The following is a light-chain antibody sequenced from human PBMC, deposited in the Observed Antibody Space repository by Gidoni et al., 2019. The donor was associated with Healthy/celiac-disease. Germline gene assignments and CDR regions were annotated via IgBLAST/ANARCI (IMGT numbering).Light chain of an antibody. J-gene: IGKJ4*01. Sequence: DIQMTQSPSTLSASVGDRVTITCRASQSISSWLAWYQQKPGKAPKLLIYKASSLESGVPSMCSGSGSGTEFTLTISILQPDDFATYYCQQYNIYSLTFGGGTKVEIK. CDR2: KAS. CDR3: QQYNIYSLT. CDR1: QSISSW. V-gene: IGKV1-5*03.